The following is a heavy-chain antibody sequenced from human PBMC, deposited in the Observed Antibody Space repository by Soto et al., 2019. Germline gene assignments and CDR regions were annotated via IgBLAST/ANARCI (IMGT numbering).Heavy chain of an antibody. CDR3: ARGSVDTAMAPDC. CDR2: IIPIFGTA. J-gene: IGHJ4*02. V-gene: IGHV1-69*13. CDR1: GGTFSSYA. D-gene: IGHD5-18*01. Sequence: SVKVSCKASGGTFSSYAISWVRQAPGQGLEWMGGIIPIFGTANYAQKFQGRVTITADESTSTAYMELSSLRSEDTAVYYCARGSVDTAMAPDCWGQGTLVTVPS.